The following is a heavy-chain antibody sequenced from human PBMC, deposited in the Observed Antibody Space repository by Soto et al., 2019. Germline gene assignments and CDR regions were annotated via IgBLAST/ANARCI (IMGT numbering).Heavy chain of an antibody. CDR1: GFTASSKY. J-gene: IGHJ6*04. CDR2: IQSGGTT. D-gene: IGHD2-15*01. Sequence: PGGSLRLSCAASGFTASSKYMTWVRQAPGKGLEWVSLIQSGGTTYYADSVKGRFTISRDTSENTLHLQMDSLRVEDTAVYYCARDDVLCDGGRCYGIPLDVWGKRTTVTVSS. CDR3: ARDDVLCDGGRCYGIPLDV. V-gene: IGHV3-66*01.